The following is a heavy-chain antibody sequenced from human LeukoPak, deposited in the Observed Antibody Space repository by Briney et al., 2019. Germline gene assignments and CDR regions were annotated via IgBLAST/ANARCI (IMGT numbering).Heavy chain of an antibody. D-gene: IGHD6-13*01. CDR1: GFIFSSFG. V-gene: IGHV3-30*18. CDR2: ISYDGSNK. CDR3: AKDGAGSWFGEAT. J-gene: IGHJ5*02. Sequence: GRSLRLSCAVSGFIFSSFGMQWVRQAPGKGLEWVALISYDGSNKHYADSVKGRFTISRDNSKNTLYLQMNGLRPEDTAVYYCAKDGAGSWFGEATWGQGTLVTVSS.